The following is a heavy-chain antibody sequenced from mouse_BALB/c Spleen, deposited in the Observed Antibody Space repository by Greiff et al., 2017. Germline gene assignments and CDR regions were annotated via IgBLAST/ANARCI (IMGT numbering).Heavy chain of an antibody. CDR1: GYTFTRYY. CDR3: AKGAGNYYAMDY. V-gene: IGHV1S56*01. Sequence: VQLQQSGPELVKPGASVRISCKASGYTFTRYYIHWVKQRPGQGLEWIGWIDPGNVNTKYNEKFKGKATLTADKSSSTAYMQLSSLTSEDSAVYFCAKGAGNYYAMDYWGQGTVVTVSS. D-gene: IGHD2-1*01. CDR2: IDPGNVNT. J-gene: IGHJ4*01.